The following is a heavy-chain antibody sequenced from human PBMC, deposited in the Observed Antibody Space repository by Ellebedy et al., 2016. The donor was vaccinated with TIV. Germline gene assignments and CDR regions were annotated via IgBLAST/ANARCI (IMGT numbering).Heavy chain of an antibody. CDR3: AIVATIGIDY. J-gene: IGHJ4*02. Sequence: AASVKVSCKASGGTFSSYAISWVRQAPGQGLEWMGGIIPIFGTANYAQKFQGRVTITADESTSTAYMELSSLRSEDTAVYYCAIVATIGIDYWGQGTLVTVSS. CDR2: IIPIFGTA. CDR1: GGTFSSYA. D-gene: IGHD5-12*01. V-gene: IGHV1-69*13.